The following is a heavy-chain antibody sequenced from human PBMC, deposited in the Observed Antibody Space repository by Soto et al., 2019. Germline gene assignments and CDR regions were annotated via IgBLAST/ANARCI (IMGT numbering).Heavy chain of an antibody. CDR3: ARANLAAAGTHYY. CDR1: GGSVSSDNYY. Sequence: QVQLQESGPGLVKPSETLSLTCTVSGGSVSSDNYYWSWIRQPPGKGLEWIGYVYYSGIPNYNPSLKSRVTLSVDTSNNQFSLKLSSVTAADTAVYYCARANLAAAGTHYYWGQGTLVTVSS. CDR2: VYYSGIP. J-gene: IGHJ4*02. V-gene: IGHV4-61*01. D-gene: IGHD6-13*01.